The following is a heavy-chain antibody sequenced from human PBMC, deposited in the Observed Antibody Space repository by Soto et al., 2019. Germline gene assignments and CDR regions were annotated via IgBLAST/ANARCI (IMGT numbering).Heavy chain of an antibody. Sequence: GESLKISCKASGYNFGGYWIGWVRQMPGKGLEWMGIIFPGDSDTRYSPSFQGQVTISADKSISTVYLQWRSLKASDTAIYFCAGGGLIGTPPGYRGQGTRITVSS. D-gene: IGHD1-7*01. V-gene: IGHV5-51*01. CDR2: IFPGDSDT. CDR3: AGGGLIGTPPGY. CDR1: GYNFGGYW. J-gene: IGHJ4*02.